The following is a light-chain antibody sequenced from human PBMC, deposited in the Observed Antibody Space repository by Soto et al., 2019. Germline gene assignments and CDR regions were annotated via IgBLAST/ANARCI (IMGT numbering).Light chain of an antibody. Sequence: QSALTQPPSASGSPGQSVTISCTGTSSDVGGYNYVSWYQQHPGKAPKLMIYEVSKRPSGVPDRFSGSKSGNTASLTVSGLQAEDEADYCCSSYAGSNNLGVVFGGGTKVTVL. CDR1: SSDVGGYNY. CDR2: EVS. V-gene: IGLV2-8*01. J-gene: IGLJ2*01. CDR3: SSYAGSNNLGVV.